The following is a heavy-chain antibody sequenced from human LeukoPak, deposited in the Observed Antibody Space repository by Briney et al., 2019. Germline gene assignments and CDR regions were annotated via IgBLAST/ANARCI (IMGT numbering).Heavy chain of an antibody. CDR3: TKAHNIVGATAVGMDV. V-gene: IGHV3-73*01. CDR1: GFTFSSYG. Sequence: PGGSLRLSCAASGFTFSSYGMHWVRQASGKGLEWVGRIRSKANSYATAYAASVKGRFTISRDDSKNTAYLQMNSLKTEDTAVYYCTKAHNIVGATAVGMDVWGQGTTVTVSS. J-gene: IGHJ6*02. CDR2: IRSKANSYAT. D-gene: IGHD1-26*01.